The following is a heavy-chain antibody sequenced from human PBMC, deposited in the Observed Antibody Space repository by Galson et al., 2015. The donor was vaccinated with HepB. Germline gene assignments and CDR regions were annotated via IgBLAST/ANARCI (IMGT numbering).Heavy chain of an antibody. J-gene: IGHJ5*02. CDR3: VKGGDLDSGWQFDH. CDR2: ITDNGGST. V-gene: IGHV3-64D*06. CDR1: GFTFSRYA. Sequence: SLRLSCAASGFTFSRYAMHWVRQAPGKGLEYVSAITDNGGSTYYTDSVKGKFTISRDNSKNTLYLRMSSLRTEDTAFYYCVKGGDLDSGWQFDHWGQGTLVTVSS. D-gene: IGHD6-25*01.